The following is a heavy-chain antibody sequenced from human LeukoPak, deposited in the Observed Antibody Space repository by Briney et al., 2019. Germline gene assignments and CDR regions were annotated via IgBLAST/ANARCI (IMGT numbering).Heavy chain of an antibody. CDR3: ASTKPYGSGSYNFDY. CDR1: GFTFSSYS. Sequence: KAGGSLRLSCAASGFTFSSYSMNWVRQAPGKGLEWVSFISTSSSYIHNADSVKGRFTISRDNAKNSLYLQMNSLRAEDTAVYYCASTKPYGSGSYNFDYWGQGTLVTVSS. V-gene: IGHV3-21*01. J-gene: IGHJ4*02. CDR2: ISTSSSYI. D-gene: IGHD3-10*01.